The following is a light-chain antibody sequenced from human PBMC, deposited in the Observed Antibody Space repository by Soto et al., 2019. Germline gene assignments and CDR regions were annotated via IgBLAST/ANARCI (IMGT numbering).Light chain of an antibody. Sequence: DVAMTQSPLSLPVTLGQPASISCRSNQSLVYSDGDTYLNWFQQRPGQSPRRLIYKVSNRDAGVPDRFSGSGSGADFTLKISRVEAEDVGVYYCMQGRHWPPTFGQGTKVDI. CDR3: MQGRHWPPT. V-gene: IGKV2-30*01. CDR1: QSLVYSDGDTY. J-gene: IGKJ1*01. CDR2: KVS.